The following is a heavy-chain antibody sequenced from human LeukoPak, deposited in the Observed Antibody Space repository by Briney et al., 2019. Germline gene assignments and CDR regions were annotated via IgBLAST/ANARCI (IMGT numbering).Heavy chain of an antibody. CDR3: ARDRVDEEWLVYY. D-gene: IGHD6-19*01. CDR2: ISSSSSYI. Sequence: GGSLRLSCAASGFTLSSYSMNWVRQAPGKGLEWVTSISSSSSYIYYADSVRGRFTISRDNAKNSLYLQMNSLRAEDTAVYYCARDRVDEEWLVYYWGQGTLVTVSS. V-gene: IGHV3-21*01. J-gene: IGHJ4*02. CDR1: GFTLSSYS.